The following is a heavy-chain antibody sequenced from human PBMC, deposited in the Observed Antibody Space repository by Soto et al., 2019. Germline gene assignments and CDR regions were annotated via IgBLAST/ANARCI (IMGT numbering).Heavy chain of an antibody. J-gene: IGHJ6*02. V-gene: IGHV4-4*02. CDR3: ARKKIEAAGYYNGMDV. CDR2: IYHSGST. D-gene: IGHD6-13*01. Sequence: PSETLSLTCAVSVGSISSSNWWSWVRQPPGKGLEWIGEIYHSGSTNYKPSLKSRVTISVDKSKNQFSLKLSSVTAADTAVYYCARKKIEAAGYYNGMDVWGQGTTVTVSS. CDR1: VGSISSSNW.